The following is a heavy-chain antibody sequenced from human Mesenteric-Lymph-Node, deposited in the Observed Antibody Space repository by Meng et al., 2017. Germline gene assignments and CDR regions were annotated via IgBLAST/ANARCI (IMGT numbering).Heavy chain of an antibody. Sequence: ETLSLTCTVSGGSISSFYWSWVRQAPGKGLEWVSVIYSGGSTYYADSVKGRFTISRDNSKNTLYLQMNSLGAEDTAVYYCARGGGAYCGSECLRTFDYWGQGTLVTVSS. CDR2: IYSGGST. CDR3: ARGGGAYCGSECLRTFDY. V-gene: IGHV3-66*02. D-gene: IGHD2-21*01. J-gene: IGHJ4*02. CDR1: GGSISSFY.